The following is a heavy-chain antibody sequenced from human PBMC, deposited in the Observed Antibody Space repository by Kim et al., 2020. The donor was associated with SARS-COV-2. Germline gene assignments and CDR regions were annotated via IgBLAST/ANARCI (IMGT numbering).Heavy chain of an antibody. Sequence: SETLSLTCAVYGGSFSGYYWSWIRQPPGKGLEWIGEINHSGSTNYNPSPKSRVTISVDTSKNQFSLKLSSVTAADTAVYYCARDKNYDYVWGSYRPILYYFDYWGQGTLVTVSS. D-gene: IGHD3-16*02. CDR1: GGSFSGYY. J-gene: IGHJ4*02. CDR2: INHSGST. V-gene: IGHV4-34*01. CDR3: ARDKNYDYVWGSYRPILYYFDY.